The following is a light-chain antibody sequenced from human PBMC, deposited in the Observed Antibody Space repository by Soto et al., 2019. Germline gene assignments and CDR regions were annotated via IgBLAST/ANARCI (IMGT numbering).Light chain of an antibody. V-gene: IGKV3-11*01. J-gene: IGKJ5*01. CDR2: DAS. CDR1: QSVDIY. Sequence: ETVLTQSPATLSLSPGERATLSCRASQSVDIYLSWYQQKPGQAPRLLIYDASNRATGIPARFSGSGSGTDFPLTISSLEAEDFAVYYCQQRKNWPPLTFGQGTRLEIK. CDR3: QQRKNWPPLT.